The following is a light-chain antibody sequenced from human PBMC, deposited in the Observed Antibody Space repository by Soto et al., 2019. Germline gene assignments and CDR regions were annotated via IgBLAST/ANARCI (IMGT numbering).Light chain of an antibody. Sequence: VMTQSPLSLPVTLGQPASSSCRSGQSLLHSDGNTYLNWSQQRPGQSPRRLIHKVSYRDSGVRDRFYGSGSGTNFTLKISRVEAEDFGVYYCMQGTLPYSFGQGTRLEIK. V-gene: IGKV2-30*02. CDR2: KVS. CDR3: MQGTLPYS. CDR1: QSLLHSDGNTY. J-gene: IGKJ2*03.